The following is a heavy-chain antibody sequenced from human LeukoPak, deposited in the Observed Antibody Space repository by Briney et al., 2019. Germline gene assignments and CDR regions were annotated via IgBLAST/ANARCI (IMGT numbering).Heavy chain of an antibody. J-gene: IGHJ4*02. Sequence: PGGSLRLSCAASGITVSSNYMSWVRQAPGKGLEYVSAISNNAVRTYYADSVKGRFTISRDNSKNTLYLQMGSLRSEDMAVYYCARDLSGGGLDYWGPGTLVTVPS. CDR1: GITVSSNY. V-gene: IGHV3-64*02. CDR2: ISNNAVRT. CDR3: ARDLSGGGLDY. D-gene: IGHD3-10*01.